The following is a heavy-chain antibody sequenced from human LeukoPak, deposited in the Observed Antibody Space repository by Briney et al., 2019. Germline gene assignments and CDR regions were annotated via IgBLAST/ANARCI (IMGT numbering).Heavy chain of an antibody. J-gene: IGHJ2*01. Sequence: GGSLRLSCAASAFTFSSYSMNWVRQAPGKGLEWVSFISTSSSYIHYADSVKGRFTISRDNAKNSLYLQMNSLKAEDTAVYYCSRTSDTGVRFYWYFDLWGRGTLSLSPQ. CDR2: ISTSSSYI. V-gene: IGHV3-21*01. CDR1: AFTFSSYS. CDR3: SRTSDTGVRFYWYFDL. D-gene: IGHD2-8*02.